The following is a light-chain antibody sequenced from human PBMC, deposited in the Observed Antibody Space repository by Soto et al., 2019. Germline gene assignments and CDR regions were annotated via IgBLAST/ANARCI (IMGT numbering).Light chain of an antibody. Sequence: DIVLTQSPGTLSLSPGDRATLSCRASQSVSSSYLAWYQQKPGQAPSLLIYGASSKATGIPDRFSGSGSGTDFTLTISRLEPEDFAVYYCQQYGSSPLTFGGGTKVEIK. CDR2: GAS. J-gene: IGKJ4*01. CDR1: QSVSSSY. V-gene: IGKV3-20*01. CDR3: QQYGSSPLT.